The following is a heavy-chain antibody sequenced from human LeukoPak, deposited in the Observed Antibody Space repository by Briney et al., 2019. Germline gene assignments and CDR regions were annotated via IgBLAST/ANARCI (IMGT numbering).Heavy chain of an antibody. CDR2: INPSGGST. J-gene: IGHJ1*01. Sequence: ASVKVSCKASGYTFTSYYMHWVRQAPGQGLEWMGIINPSGGSTSYAQKFQGRVTVTRDTSTSTVYMELSSLRSEDTAVYYCARGDIVVVPAAPEYFQHWGQGTLVTVSS. D-gene: IGHD2-2*01. V-gene: IGHV1-46*01. CDR3: ARGDIVVVPAAPEYFQH. CDR1: GYTFTSYY.